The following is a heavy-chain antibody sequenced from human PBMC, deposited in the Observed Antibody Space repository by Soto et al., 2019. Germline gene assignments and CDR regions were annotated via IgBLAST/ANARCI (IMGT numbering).Heavy chain of an antibody. Sequence: GGSLRLSCAASGFTFSSYSMNWVRQAPGKGLEWVSSISSSSSYIYYADSVKGRFTISRDNAKNSLYLQMNSLRAEDTAVYYCARDDSQSTDAFDIWGQGTMVTVSS. CDR3: ARDDSQSTDAFDI. J-gene: IGHJ3*02. CDR2: ISSSSSYI. D-gene: IGHD2-2*01. CDR1: GFTFSSYS. V-gene: IGHV3-21*01.